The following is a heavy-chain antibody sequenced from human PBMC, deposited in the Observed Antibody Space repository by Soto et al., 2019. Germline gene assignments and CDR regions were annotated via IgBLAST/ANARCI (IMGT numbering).Heavy chain of an antibody. CDR3: AQMTVLTTSAFDV. J-gene: IGHJ3*01. CDR2: ISSSSGRTT. Sequence: ESGGRSVQPGGSLRLSCAASGFNFGLYAMTWVRQAPGKRLEWVSEISSSSGRTTRYADSVRGRFTISRDNSRNTLYLEMTNLRVDDTATYFCAQMTVLTTSAFDVWGQGTTVTVSS. V-gene: IGHV3-23*01. CDR1: GFNFGLYA. D-gene: IGHD4-17*01.